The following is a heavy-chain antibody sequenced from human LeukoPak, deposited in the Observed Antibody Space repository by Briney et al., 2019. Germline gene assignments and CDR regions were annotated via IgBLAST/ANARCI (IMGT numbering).Heavy chain of an antibody. Sequence: PLETLSLSCAVSGGSFSGYYWSWIRQPPRTGLEWVGEINHSGSTNYTTYLKSRVTISVDTSKNQFSLKLSSVTAADTAVYYCARGLAIGYCSGGSCYLDYYYGMDVWGKGTTVTVSS. CDR2: INHSGST. J-gene: IGHJ6*04. V-gene: IGHV4-34*01. CDR1: GGSFSGYY. D-gene: IGHD2-15*01. CDR3: ARGLAIGYCSGGSCYLDYYYGMDV.